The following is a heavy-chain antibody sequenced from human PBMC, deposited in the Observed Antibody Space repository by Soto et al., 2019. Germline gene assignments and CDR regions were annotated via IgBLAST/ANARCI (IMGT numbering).Heavy chain of an antibody. J-gene: IGHJ6*03. CDR2: IYPGDSDT. CDR3: ARHLPLYYYYYYMDV. Sequence: PGESLKISCKGSGYSFTNYWIGWVRQMPGKGLEWMGIIYPGDSDTRYSPSFQGQVTISADKSISTAYLQWSSLKASDTAMYYCARHLPLYYYYYYMDVWGKGTTVTVSS. CDR1: GYSFTNYW. V-gene: IGHV5-51*01.